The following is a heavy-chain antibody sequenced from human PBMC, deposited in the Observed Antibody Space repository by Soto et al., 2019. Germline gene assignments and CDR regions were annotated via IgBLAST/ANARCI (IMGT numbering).Heavy chain of an antibody. V-gene: IGHV1-2*04. D-gene: IGHD2-21*02. CDR2: INPNSGGT. CDR1: GYTFTGYY. CDR3: ARDSGYLDSYRNGMDV. J-gene: IGHJ6*02. Sequence: ASVKVSCKASGYTFTGYYMHWVRQAPGQGLEWMGWINPNSGGTNYAQKFQGWVTMTRDTSISTAYMELSRLRSDDTAVYYCARDSGYLDSYRNGMDVWGQGTTVTVSS.